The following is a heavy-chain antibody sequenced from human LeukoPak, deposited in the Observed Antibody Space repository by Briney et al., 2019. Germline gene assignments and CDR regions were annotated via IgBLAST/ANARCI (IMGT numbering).Heavy chain of an antibody. D-gene: IGHD3-22*01. Sequence: SETLSLTCTVSGASISSYFWSWIRQSPGKGLEWIGYIYYSGSTNYNPSLKSRVTISVDTSKNQFSLKLSSVTAADTAVYYCARDVYDSSGYYWFDYWGQGTLVTVSS. CDR1: GASISSYF. V-gene: IGHV4-59*01. CDR2: IYYSGST. J-gene: IGHJ4*02. CDR3: ARDVYDSSGYYWFDY.